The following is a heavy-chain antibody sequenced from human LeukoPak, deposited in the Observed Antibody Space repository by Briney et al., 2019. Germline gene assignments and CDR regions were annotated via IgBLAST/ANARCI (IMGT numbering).Heavy chain of an antibody. J-gene: IGHJ5*02. CDR2: IIPIFGTA. V-gene: IGHV1-69*05. Sequence: SVKVSCKASGGTFSSYAISWVRQAPGQGLEWMGGIIPIFGTANYAQKFQGRVTITTDESTSTAYMELSSLRSEDTAVYYCAREPPRCSSTSCYKVGANWFDPWGQETLVTVSS. CDR3: AREPPRCSSTSCYKVGANWFDP. D-gene: IGHD2-2*02. CDR1: GGTFSSYA.